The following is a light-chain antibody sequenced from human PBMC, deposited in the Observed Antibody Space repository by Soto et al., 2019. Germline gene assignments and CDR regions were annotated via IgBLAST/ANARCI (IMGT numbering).Light chain of an antibody. CDR2: GAS. CDR3: QQYNNWPRT. J-gene: IGKJ1*01. CDR1: QRVSSD. V-gene: IGKV3-15*01. Sequence: EIVMTQSPATLSVSPGERATLSCRASQRVSSDLAWYHQEPGQAPRLLSCGASTRATGIPARFSGSGSGPEFTLTINSLQSEDFAVYYCQQYNNWPRTFGQGTKV.